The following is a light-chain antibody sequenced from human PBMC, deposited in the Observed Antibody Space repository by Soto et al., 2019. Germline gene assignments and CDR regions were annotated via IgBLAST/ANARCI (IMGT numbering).Light chain of an antibody. CDR1: QTISSW. CDR3: QHYNSYSEA. V-gene: IGKV1-5*03. J-gene: IGKJ1*01. CDR2: KAS. Sequence: DIPMTQSPSTLSGSVGDRVTITCRASQTISSWLAWYQQKPGKAPKLLIYKASTLKSGVPSRFSGSGSGTEFNLTISSLQPDDFATYYCQHYNSYSEAFGQGTKVDI.